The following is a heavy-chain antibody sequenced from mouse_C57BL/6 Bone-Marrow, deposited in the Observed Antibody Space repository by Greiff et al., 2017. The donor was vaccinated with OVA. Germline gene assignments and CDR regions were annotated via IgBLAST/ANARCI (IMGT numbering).Heavy chain of an antibody. CDR2: ISSGGSYT. Sequence: EVQVVESGGDLVKPGGSLKLSCAASGFTFSSYGMSWVRQTPDKRLEWVATISSGGSYTYYPDSVKGRFTISRDNAKNTLYLQMSSLKSEDTAMYYCARSDGAYYYAMDYWGQGTSVTVSS. J-gene: IGHJ4*01. CDR3: ARSDGAYYYAMDY. D-gene: IGHD2-3*01. V-gene: IGHV5-6*01. CDR1: GFTFSSYG.